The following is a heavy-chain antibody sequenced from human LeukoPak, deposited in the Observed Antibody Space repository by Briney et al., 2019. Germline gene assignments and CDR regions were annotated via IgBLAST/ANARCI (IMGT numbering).Heavy chain of an antibody. CDR3: AKDWHILTGRNCFDP. CDR2: INPNSGGT. CDR1: GYTFTTYG. Sequence: ASVKVSCKASGYTFTTYGLSWVRQAPGQGLEWLGWINPNSGGTNYAQKFQGRVTMSTDTSTSTAYMELRSLRFDDTAIYYCAKDWHILTGRNCFDPWGQGTLVTVSS. V-gene: IGHV1-18*01. D-gene: IGHD3-9*01. J-gene: IGHJ5*02.